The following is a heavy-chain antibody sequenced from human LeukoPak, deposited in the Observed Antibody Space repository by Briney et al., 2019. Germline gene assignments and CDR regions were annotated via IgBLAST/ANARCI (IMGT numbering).Heavy chain of an antibody. V-gene: IGHV1-18*01. D-gene: IGHD2-15*01. Sequence: GASVIVSSTASVHTFTIYGTSWVRQAPGQGLEWMGWISAYNGNTNYAQKLQGRVTMTTDTSTTTAYMELRSLRSDDTAVYYCARDCSGGSCYSSYWGQGTVVSVSS. CDR3: ARDCSGGSCYSSY. J-gene: IGHJ4*02. CDR1: VHTFTIYG. CDR2: ISAYNGNT.